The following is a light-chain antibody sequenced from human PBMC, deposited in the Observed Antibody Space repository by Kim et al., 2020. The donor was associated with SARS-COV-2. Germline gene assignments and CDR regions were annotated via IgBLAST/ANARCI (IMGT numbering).Light chain of an antibody. CDR3: LLHYEDPLHWI. Sequence: QTVVTQEPSLTVSPGGTVTLTCASSTEAVTSGYSPNWFQQKPGQAPRALIYSTNNRHSWTPSRFSGSLLGGKAALTLSDVQPEDEAEYYCLLHYEDPLHWIFGGGTQLTVL. J-gene: IGLJ2*01. CDR2: STN. V-gene: IGLV7-43*01. CDR1: TEAVTSGYS.